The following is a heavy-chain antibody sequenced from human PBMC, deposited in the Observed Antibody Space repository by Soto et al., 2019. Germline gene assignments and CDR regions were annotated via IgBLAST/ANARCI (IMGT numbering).Heavy chain of an antibody. CDR3: ASYYYDSSGYLFH. CDR2: IYYSGST. Sequence: SETLSLTCTVSGGSISSYYWSWIRQPPGKGLEWIGYIYYSGSTNYNPSLKSRVTISVDTSKNQFSLKLSSVTAADTAVYYCASYYYDSSGYLFHWGQGTLVTVSS. D-gene: IGHD3-22*01. V-gene: IGHV4-59*08. CDR1: GGSISSYY. J-gene: IGHJ4*02.